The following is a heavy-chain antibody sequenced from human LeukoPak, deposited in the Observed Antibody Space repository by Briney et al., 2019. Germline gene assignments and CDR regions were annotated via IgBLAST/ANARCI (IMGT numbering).Heavy chain of an antibody. CDR2: INTDGSTT. J-gene: IGHJ4*02. CDR1: GFTFSSYW. Sequence: GGSLRLSCVASGFTFSSYWMHWVRQAPGKGLVWVSRINTDGSTTSYADSVKGRFTISRDNAKNTLYLQMNSLRADDTAVYYCARGEMVQVYWGQGTLVTVSS. D-gene: IGHD5-24*01. CDR3: ARGEMVQVY. V-gene: IGHV3-74*01.